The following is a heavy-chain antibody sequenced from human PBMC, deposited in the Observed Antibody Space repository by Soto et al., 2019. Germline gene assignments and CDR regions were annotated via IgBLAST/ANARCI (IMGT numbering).Heavy chain of an antibody. Sequence: GGSLRLSCAASGFTFSSYSMNWVRQAPGKGLEWVSYISSSSSTIYYADSVKGRFTISRDNAKNSLYLQMNSLRAEDTAVYYCAREKGVGYDFWSGYYVPPYMDVWGKRTKVTVSS. D-gene: IGHD3-3*01. J-gene: IGHJ6*03. V-gene: IGHV3-48*01. CDR1: GFTFSSYS. CDR2: ISSSSSTI. CDR3: AREKGVGYDFWSGYYVPPYMDV.